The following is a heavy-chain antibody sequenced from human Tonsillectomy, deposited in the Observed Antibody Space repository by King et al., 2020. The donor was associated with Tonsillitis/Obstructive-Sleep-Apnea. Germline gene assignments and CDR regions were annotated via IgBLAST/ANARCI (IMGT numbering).Heavy chain of an antibody. D-gene: IGHD2-2*01. J-gene: IGHJ5*02. CDR1: GGTFSSYA. V-gene: IGHV1-69*01. CDR3: ARDLGCSSTRCYANWFDP. Sequence: QLVQSGAEVKKPGSSVKVSCKASGGTFSSYAISWVRQAPGQGLEWMGGIIPIFGTANYAQKFQGRVTITADESTSTAYMELSSLRSEDTAVYYCARDLGCSSTRCYANWFDPWGQGTLVTVSS. CDR2: IIPIFGTA.